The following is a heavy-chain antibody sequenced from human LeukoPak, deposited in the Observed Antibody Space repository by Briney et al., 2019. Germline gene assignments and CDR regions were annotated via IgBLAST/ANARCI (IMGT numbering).Heavy chain of an antibody. CDR1: GGAISSGDYY. CDR3: ARVDQDLIAAAGRLAAFDI. D-gene: IGHD6-13*01. Sequence: SETLSLTCTVSGGAISSGDYYWSWIRQPPGKGREWIGYIYYSGSTYYNPSLKSRVTISVDTSKNQFSLKLSSVTAADTAVYYCARVDQDLIAAAGRLAAFDIWGQGTMVTVSS. V-gene: IGHV4-30-4*01. CDR2: IYYSGST. J-gene: IGHJ3*02.